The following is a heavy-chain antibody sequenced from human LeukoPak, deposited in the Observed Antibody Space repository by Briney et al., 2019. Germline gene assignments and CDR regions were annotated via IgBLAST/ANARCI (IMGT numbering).Heavy chain of an antibody. CDR3: TRGAGVVGDS. D-gene: IGHD3-22*01. V-gene: IGHV1-8*01. J-gene: IGHJ4*02. CDR2: MSPNSGHT. CDR1: GYAFTSHD. Sequence: ASVKVSCKASGYAFTSHDINWVRQATGQGLEWMGWMSPNSGHTGYAQKFQGRVTMTRDTSKTTAYMELSSLRSEDTAVYYCTRGAGVVGDSWGQGTLVTVSS.